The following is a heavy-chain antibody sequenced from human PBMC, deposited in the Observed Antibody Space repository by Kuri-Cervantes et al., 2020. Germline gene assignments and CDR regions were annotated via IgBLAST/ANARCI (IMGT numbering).Heavy chain of an antibody. CDR3: AIGFGSYPGDWFDP. CDR1: GFTVSSNY. D-gene: IGHD1-26*01. Sequence: GGSLRPSCAASGFTVSSNYMSWVRQAPGKGLEWVSGISWNSGSIGYADSVKGRFTISRDNAKNSLYLQMNSLRAEDTALYYCAIGFGSYPGDWFDPWGQGTLVTVSS. CDR2: ISWNSGSI. J-gene: IGHJ5*02. V-gene: IGHV3-9*01.